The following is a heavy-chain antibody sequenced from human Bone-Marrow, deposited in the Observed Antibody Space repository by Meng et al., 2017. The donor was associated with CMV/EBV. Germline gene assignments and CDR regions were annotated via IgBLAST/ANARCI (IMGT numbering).Heavy chain of an antibody. CDR1: VYTFTSYG. V-gene: IGHV1-18*01. Sequence: ASAQVSCKASVYTFTSYGISWVRQAPGQGLEWMGWISAYNGNTNYTQKLQGRVTMTTDTSTSTAYMELRSLRSDDTAVYYCARDKWELLDFDAFDIWGQGTMVTVSS. D-gene: IGHD1-26*01. CDR3: ARDKWELLDFDAFDI. CDR2: ISAYNGNT. J-gene: IGHJ3*02.